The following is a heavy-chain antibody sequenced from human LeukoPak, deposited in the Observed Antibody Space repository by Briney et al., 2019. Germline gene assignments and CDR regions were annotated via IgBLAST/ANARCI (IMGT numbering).Heavy chain of an antibody. CDR3: ARDGRDYGDYGVEYFQH. V-gene: IGHV4-30-4*01. CDR2: IHNSGST. J-gene: IGHJ1*01. CDR1: GGSISSGDYY. Sequence: PSETLSLTCTVSGGSISSGDYYWSCIRQPPGKGQEWIGYIHNSGSTHYNPSLKSRITMSVDTSKNQFSLKLSSVTAADTAIYYCARDGRDYGDYGVEYFQHWGQGTLVIVSS. D-gene: IGHD4-17*01.